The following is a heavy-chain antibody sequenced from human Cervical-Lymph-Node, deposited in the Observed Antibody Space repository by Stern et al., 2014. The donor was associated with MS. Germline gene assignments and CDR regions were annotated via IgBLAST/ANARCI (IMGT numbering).Heavy chain of an antibody. D-gene: IGHD6-13*01. CDR2: IIPIFGTA. J-gene: IGHJ4*02. CDR1: GGTFSSYA. CDR3: ARDRRAGIAAAGLSFFDY. V-gene: IGHV1-69*01. Sequence: VQLVQSGAEVKKPGSSVKVSCKASGGTFSSYAISWVRQAPGQGLEWMGGIIPIFGTANYAQKFQGRVTITADESTSTAYMELSSLRSEDTAVYYCARDRRAGIAAAGLSFFDYWGQGTLVTVSS.